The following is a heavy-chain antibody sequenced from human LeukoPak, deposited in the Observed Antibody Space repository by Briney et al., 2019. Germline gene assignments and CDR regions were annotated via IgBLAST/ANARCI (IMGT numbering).Heavy chain of an antibody. V-gene: IGHV3-15*01. Sequence: GGSLRLSCAASGFTFSNAWMSWVRQAPGKGLEWVGRIKSKTDGGTTDYAAPVKGRFTISRDDSKNTLYLQMNSLKTEDTAVYYCTTVPTYWGYCSSTSCRRLDYWGQGTLVTVSS. CDR3: TTVPTYWGYCSSTSCRRLDY. CDR1: GFTFSNAW. D-gene: IGHD2-2*01. CDR2: IKSKTDGGTT. J-gene: IGHJ4*02.